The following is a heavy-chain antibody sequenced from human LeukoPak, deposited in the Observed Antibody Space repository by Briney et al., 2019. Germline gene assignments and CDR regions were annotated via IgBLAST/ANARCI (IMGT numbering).Heavy chain of an antibody. D-gene: IGHD3-3*01. V-gene: IGHV4-34*01. Sequence: SETLSLTCAVYGGSFSGYYWSWIRQPPGKGLEWIGEINHSGSTNYNPSLKSRVTISVDTSKNQFSLKLSSVTAADTAVYYCAIGPSMITILGVVSSSYYFDYWGQGTLVTVSS. CDR3: AIGPSMITILGVVSSSYYFDY. CDR2: INHSGST. J-gene: IGHJ4*02. CDR1: GGSFSGYY.